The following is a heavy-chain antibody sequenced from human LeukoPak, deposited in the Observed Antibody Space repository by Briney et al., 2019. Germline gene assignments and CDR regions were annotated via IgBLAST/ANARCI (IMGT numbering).Heavy chain of an antibody. CDR2: IYYSGST. CDR1: GDSISSYY. CDR3: ARGDGYNPLPTLFDY. Sequence: PSETLSLTCTVSGDSISSYYWSWVRQPAGKGLEWIGSIYYSGSTYYNPSLKSRVTISVDTSKNQFSLKLSSVTAADTAVYYCARGDGYNPLPTLFDYWGQGTLATVSS. D-gene: IGHD5-24*01. V-gene: IGHV4-59*01. J-gene: IGHJ4*02.